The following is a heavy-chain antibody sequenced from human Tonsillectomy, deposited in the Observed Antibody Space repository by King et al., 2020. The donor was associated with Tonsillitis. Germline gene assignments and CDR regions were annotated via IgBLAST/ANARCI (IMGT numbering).Heavy chain of an antibody. CDR1: GGSISSGGYY. Sequence: QLQESGPGLVKPSQTLSLTCTVSGGSISSGGYYWSWIRQHPGKGLEWIGYIYYSGSTYYNPSLKSRVTISVDTSKNQFSLKLSSVTAADTAVYYCADSYSSGWGRAEYFQHWGQGTLVTVSS. D-gene: IGHD6-19*01. CDR2: IYYSGST. J-gene: IGHJ1*01. CDR3: ADSYSSGWGRAEYFQH. V-gene: IGHV4-31*03.